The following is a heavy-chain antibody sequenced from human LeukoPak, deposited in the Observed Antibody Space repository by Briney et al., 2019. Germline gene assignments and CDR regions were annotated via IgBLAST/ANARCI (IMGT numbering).Heavy chain of an antibody. CDR2: IYSAGST. V-gene: IGHV3-66*01. J-gene: IGHJ4*02. Sequence: PGGSLRLSCAASGFTVSNNYMTWVRQVPGKGLEWVSLIYSAGSTYYADSVKGRFTISRDNSKNTVYLQMNSLRAEDTAVYYCARNIPVTRWGYWGQGTLVTVSS. CDR3: ARNIPVTRWGY. D-gene: IGHD2-21*01. CDR1: GFTVSNNY.